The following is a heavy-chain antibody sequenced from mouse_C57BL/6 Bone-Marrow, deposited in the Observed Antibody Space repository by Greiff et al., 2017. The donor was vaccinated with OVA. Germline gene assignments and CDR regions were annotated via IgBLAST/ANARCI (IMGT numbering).Heavy chain of an antibody. Sequence: QVQLQQSGPGLVQPSQSLSITCTVSGFSLTSYGVHWVRQSPGKGLEWLGVIWSGGSTDYNAAFISRLSISKDNSKSQVFFKMNSLQADDTARYYCARELEDYGSSYGSFDYWGQGTTLTVSS. CDR3: ARELEDYGSSYGSFDY. D-gene: IGHD1-1*01. CDR1: GFSLTSYG. J-gene: IGHJ2*01. V-gene: IGHV2-2*01. CDR2: IWSGGST.